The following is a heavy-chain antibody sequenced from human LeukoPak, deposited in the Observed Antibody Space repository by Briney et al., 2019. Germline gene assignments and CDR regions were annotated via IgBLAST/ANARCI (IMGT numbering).Heavy chain of an antibody. CDR3: AKLRLYYYDSSGYYGGFDY. D-gene: IGHD3-22*01. CDR1: GFAFSSYA. CDR2: ISGSGGST. V-gene: IGHV3-23*01. J-gene: IGHJ4*02. Sequence: GGSLRLSCAASGFAFSSYAMSWVRQAPGKGLEWVSAISGSGGSTYYADSVKGRFTISRDNSKNTLYLQMNSLRAEDTAVYYCAKLRLYYYDSSGYYGGFDYWGQGTLVTVSS.